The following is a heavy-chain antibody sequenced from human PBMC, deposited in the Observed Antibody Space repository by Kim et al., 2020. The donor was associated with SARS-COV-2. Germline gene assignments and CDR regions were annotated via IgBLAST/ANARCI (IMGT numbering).Heavy chain of an antibody. J-gene: IGHJ6*02. CDR2: ISVYNANT. CDR3: GRDYVWGNFRENYGMDV. D-gene: IGHD3-16*02. CDR1: GCTFTSYG. Sequence: ASVKVSCKASGCTFTSYGISWVRLDPGQGLEWMGWISVYNANTNYAQKVQGRVTMTTDISTSTAYMELRSLRSDDTAVYYCGRDYVWGNFRENYGMDVWGQGTTVTVSS. V-gene: IGHV1-18*01.